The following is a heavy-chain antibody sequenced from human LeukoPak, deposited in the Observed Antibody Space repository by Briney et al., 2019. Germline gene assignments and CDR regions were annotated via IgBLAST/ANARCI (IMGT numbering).Heavy chain of an antibody. D-gene: IGHD5-24*01. CDR1: GLTFSSYA. V-gene: IGHV3-23*01. CDR2: ISGSGGST. J-gene: IGHJ4*02. CDR3: AKDVRGGGYNWLDYFDY. Sequence: GGSLRLSCAASGLTFSSYAMSWVRQAPGKGLEWVSAISGSGGSTYYADSVKGRFTISRDHSKNTLYLQMNRLRAEDTAVYYCAKDVRGGGYNWLDYFDYLGEGTLVTDSS.